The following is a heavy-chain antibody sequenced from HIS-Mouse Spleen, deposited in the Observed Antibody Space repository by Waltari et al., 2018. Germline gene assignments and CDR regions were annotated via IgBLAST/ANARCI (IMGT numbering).Heavy chain of an antibody. CDR2: IYTSGST. CDR1: GGPISSYY. D-gene: IGHD3-3*01. Sequence: QVQLQESGPGLVKPSETLSLTCTVPGGPISSYYWTWIRQPAGKGRGWIGRIYTSGSTNYNPSLKSRVTMSVDTSKNQFSLKLSSVTAADTAVYYCARDFHDFWSGYYGGDKKHDAFDIWGQGTMVTVSS. CDR3: ARDFHDFWSGYYGGDKKHDAFDI. J-gene: IGHJ3*02. V-gene: IGHV4-4*07.